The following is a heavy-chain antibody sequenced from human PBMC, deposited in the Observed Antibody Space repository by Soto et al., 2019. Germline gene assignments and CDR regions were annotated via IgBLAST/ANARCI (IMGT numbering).Heavy chain of an antibody. CDR2: IYYSGST. D-gene: IGHD5-12*01. J-gene: IGHJ6*03. V-gene: IGHV4-59*08. Sequence: PSETLSLTCTVSGGSISSYYWSWIRQPPGKGLEWIGYIYYSGSTNYNPSLKSRVTISVDTSKNQFSLKLSSVTAADTAVYYCAGGFATIPYYYYMDGWAKGTTVTVSS. CDR1: GGSISSYY. CDR3: AGGFATIPYYYYMDG.